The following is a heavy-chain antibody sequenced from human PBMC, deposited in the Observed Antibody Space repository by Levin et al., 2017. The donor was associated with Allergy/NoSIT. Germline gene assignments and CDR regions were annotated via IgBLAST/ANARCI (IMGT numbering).Heavy chain of an antibody. J-gene: IGHJ4*02. Sequence: LSLTCAASGFTFRNHGMQWVRQAPGKGLEWVAVISYDGSLKYYADSVRGRFTVSRDNSKDTLYLQMNSLRAEDTAVYYCAKEYGGAGGSYMAYFDAWGQGSLVTVSS. CDR1: GFTFRNHG. D-gene: IGHD3-10*01. V-gene: IGHV3-30*18. CDR2: ISYDGSLK. CDR3: AKEYGGAGGSYMAYFDA.